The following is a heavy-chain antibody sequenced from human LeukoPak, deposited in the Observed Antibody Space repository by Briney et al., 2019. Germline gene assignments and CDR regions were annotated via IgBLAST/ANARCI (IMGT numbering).Heavy chain of an antibody. CDR2: ISGSGGST. V-gene: IGHV3-23*01. J-gene: IGHJ4*02. Sequence: GGSLRLSCAAAGFTFSSYAMSWVRQAPGKGPEWVSAISGSGGSTYYADSVKGRFTISRDNSKNTLYLQMNSLRAEDTAVYYCAKLPRIAAAGYFDYWGQGTLVTVSS. CDR3: AKLPRIAAAGYFDY. CDR1: GFTFSSYA. D-gene: IGHD6-13*01.